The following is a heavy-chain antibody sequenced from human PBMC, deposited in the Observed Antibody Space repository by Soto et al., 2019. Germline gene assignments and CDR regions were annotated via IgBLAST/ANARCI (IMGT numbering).Heavy chain of an antibody. V-gene: IGHV1-69*01. CDR3: AREMPSTAAAYFYYGLNV. J-gene: IGHJ6*02. D-gene: IGHD6-13*01. CDR1: GGASNNNA. Sequence: QGQLVHSGAEVKRPGSSVKVSCKASGGASNNNAIYWVRQAPGQGLEWLGPIVPVFPSVYYAPRFQGRLTITADGSTDTVYMMLTSLKSEDTAVYYCAREMPSTAAAYFYYGLNVWGQGTSVTVSS. CDR2: IVPVFPSV.